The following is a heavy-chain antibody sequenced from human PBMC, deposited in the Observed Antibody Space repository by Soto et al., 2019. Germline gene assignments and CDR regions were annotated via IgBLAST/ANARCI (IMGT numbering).Heavy chain of an antibody. Sequence: GGSLRLSCAASGFTFSSYWVHWVRQAPGKGLVWVSRMNGDGSITNYADSVKGRFTISRDNAKNTLYLQMNSLRADDTAVYYCARSRYTTSYYDYWGQGTLVTVSS. CDR2: MNGDGSIT. V-gene: IGHV3-74*01. CDR1: GFTFSSYW. CDR3: ARSRYTTSYYDY. D-gene: IGHD6-13*01. J-gene: IGHJ4*02.